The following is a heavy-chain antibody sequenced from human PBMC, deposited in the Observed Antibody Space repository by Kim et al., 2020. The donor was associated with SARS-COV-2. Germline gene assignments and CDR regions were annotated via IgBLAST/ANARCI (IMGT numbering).Heavy chain of an antibody. J-gene: IGHJ6*02. CDR2: INPNSGGT. CDR1: GYTFTGYY. D-gene: IGHD4-17*01. V-gene: IGHV1-2*02. CDR3: ARVALPSRDYGDYFYYYGMDV. Sequence: ASVKVSCKASGYTFTGYYMHWVRQAPGQGLEWMGWINPNSGGTNYAQKFQGRVTMTRDTSISTAYMELSRLRSDDTAVYYCARVALPSRDYGDYFYYYGMDVWGQGTTVTVSS.